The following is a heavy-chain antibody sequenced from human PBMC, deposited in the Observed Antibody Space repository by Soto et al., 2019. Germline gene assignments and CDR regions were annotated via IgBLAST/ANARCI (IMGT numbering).Heavy chain of an antibody. CDR3: ARSGGTCYSAGCYYYAMDV. Sequence: QVQLVESGGGLVKPGGSLRLSCAASGFTFSNFYMSWVRQAPGKGLEWVSYISGTSHDTNYADSVKGRFTISRDNAKNSLHLQMHSLRAEDTALYYCARSGGTCYSAGCYYYAMDVW. CDR2: ISGTSHDT. D-gene: IGHD2-15*01. V-gene: IGHV3-11*05. CDR1: GFTFSNFY. J-gene: IGHJ6*01.